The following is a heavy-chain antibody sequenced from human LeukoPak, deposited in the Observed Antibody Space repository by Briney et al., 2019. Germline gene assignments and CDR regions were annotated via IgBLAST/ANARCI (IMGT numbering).Heavy chain of an antibody. Sequence: SETLSLTCAVYGVSFSGYYWSWIRQPPGKGLEWIGEINHSGSTNYNPSLKSRVTISVDTSKNQFSLKLSSVTAADTAVYYYARGRVDDYVWGSYRYGPMIDYWGQGTLVTVSS. V-gene: IGHV4-34*01. D-gene: IGHD3-16*02. CDR1: GVSFSGYY. CDR3: ARGRVDDYVWGSYRYGPMIDY. CDR2: INHSGST. J-gene: IGHJ4*02.